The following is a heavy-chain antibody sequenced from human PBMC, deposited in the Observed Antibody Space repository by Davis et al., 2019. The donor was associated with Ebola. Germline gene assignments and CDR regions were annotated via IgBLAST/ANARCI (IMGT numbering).Heavy chain of an antibody. J-gene: IGHJ3*02. V-gene: IGHV1-2*02. CDR1: GYTFTGYY. CDR2: INPNSGGT. D-gene: IGHD2-2*01. Sequence: ASVQVSCKASGYTFTGYYMHWVRQAPGQGLEWMGWINPNSGGTDYAQKFQGRVTMTRDTSISTAYMELSRLRSDDTAVYYCARYCSSTSCRDAFDIWGQGTMVTVSS. CDR3: ARYCSSTSCRDAFDI.